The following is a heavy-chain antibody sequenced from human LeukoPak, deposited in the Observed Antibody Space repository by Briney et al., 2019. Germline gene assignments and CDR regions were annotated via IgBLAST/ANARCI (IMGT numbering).Heavy chain of an antibody. CDR2: ISHDGSNK. CDR1: GFIFSSYP. V-gene: IGHV3-30*01. D-gene: IGHD2-21*02. CDR3: TRSVVTTAGFDY. J-gene: IGHJ4*02. Sequence: PGGSLRLSCAASGFIFSSYPMHWVRQAPGLGLQWVAVISHDGSNKFYEDSVKGRFTISRDNSKSTLYLHLNIPRPEDTAMYYCTRSVVTTAGFDYWGQGTLVTVSS.